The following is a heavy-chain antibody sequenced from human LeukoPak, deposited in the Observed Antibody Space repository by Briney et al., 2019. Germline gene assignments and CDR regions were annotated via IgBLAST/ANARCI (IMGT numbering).Heavy chain of an antibody. J-gene: IGHJ4*02. CDR3: ARDPSYSYSSGWAQFDY. D-gene: IGHD6-19*01. Sequence: ASVKVSCKASGYTFTSYGISWVRQAPGQGLEWMGWISAYNGNTNYAQKLQFRVTMTTDTSTSTAYMELSSLRSEDTAVYYCARDPSYSYSSGWAQFDYWGQGTLVTVSS. CDR2: ISAYNGNT. V-gene: IGHV1-18*01. CDR1: GYTFTSYG.